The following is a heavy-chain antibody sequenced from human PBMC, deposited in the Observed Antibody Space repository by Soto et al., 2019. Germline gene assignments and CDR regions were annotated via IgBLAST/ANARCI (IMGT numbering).Heavy chain of an antibody. CDR3: ARDRPPILIYSGSYESPYYGMDV. D-gene: IGHD1-26*01. Sequence: PSETLSLTXAVSGYSISSGYYWGWIRQPPGKGLEWIGSIYHSGSTYYNPSLKSRVTISVDTSKNQFSLKLSSVTAADTAVYYCARDRPPILIYSGSYESPYYGMDVWGQGTTVTVSS. CDR1: GYSISSGYY. CDR2: IYHSGST. J-gene: IGHJ6*02. V-gene: IGHV4-38-2*02.